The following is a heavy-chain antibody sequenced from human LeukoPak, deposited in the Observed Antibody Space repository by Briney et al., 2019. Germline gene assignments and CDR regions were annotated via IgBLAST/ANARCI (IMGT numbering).Heavy chain of an antibody. Sequence: PSQTLSLTCTVSGGSISSGGYYWGWIRQPPGKGLEWIGSIYYSGSTYYNPSLKSRVTISVDTSKNQFSLKLSSVTAADTAVYYCARHGYSNRYYYYGMDVWGQGTTVTVSS. CDR2: IYYSGST. CDR3: ARHGYSNRYYYYGMDV. J-gene: IGHJ6*02. V-gene: IGHV4-39*01. CDR1: GGSISSGGYY. D-gene: IGHD4-11*01.